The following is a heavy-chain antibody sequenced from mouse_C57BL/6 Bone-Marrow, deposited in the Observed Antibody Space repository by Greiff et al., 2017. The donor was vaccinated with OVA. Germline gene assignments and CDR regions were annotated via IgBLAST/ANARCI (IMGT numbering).Heavy chain of an antibody. J-gene: IGHJ3*01. D-gene: IGHD1-2*01. CDR2: IHPNSGST. Sequence: VQLQQPGAELVKPGASVKLSCKASGYTFTSYWMHWVKQRPGQGLEWIGMIHPNSGSTNYNEKFKSKATLTVDKSSSTAYIQLSSLTSEDSAVYDCARDPPLLDGFAYWGQGTLVTVSA. V-gene: IGHV1-64*01. CDR3: ARDPPLLDGFAY. CDR1: GYTFTSYW.